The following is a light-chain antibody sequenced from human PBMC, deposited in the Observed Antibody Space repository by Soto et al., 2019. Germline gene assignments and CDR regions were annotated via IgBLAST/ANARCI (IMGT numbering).Light chain of an antibody. CDR3: AAWDGSLHGYV. Sequence: QSVLTQPPSASGTPRQRVTMSCSGSGSNIGSSTVNWYQQLPGTAPRLLIYNNSQRPSGVPDRFSGSKSGTSASLAISGLQSDDEADYYCAAWDGSLHGYVFGTGTKLTVL. J-gene: IGLJ1*01. CDR1: GSNIGSST. V-gene: IGLV1-44*01. CDR2: NNS.